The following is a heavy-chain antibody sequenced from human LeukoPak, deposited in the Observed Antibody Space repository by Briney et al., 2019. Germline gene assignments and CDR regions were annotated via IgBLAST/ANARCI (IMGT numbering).Heavy chain of an antibody. J-gene: IGHJ6*02. CDR1: GGSISNYY. V-gene: IGHV4-59*01. CDR3: ARTTTPSLDSSGYYYGLDYYYGMDV. CDR2: ISFSGST. Sequence: SETLSLTCTVSGGSISNYYWTWFRQPPGKGLEWIGYISFSGSTYFNPSLKSRVTMSVDTSKNQFSLKLSSVTAADTAVYYCARTTTPSLDSSGYYYGLDYYYGMDVWGQGTTVTVSS. D-gene: IGHD3-22*01.